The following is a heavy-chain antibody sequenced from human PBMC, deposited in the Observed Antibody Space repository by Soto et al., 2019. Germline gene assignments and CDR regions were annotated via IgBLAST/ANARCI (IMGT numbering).Heavy chain of an antibody. CDR1: GGSISSSSYY. CDR2: IYYSGST. J-gene: IGHJ4*02. Sequence: PSETLSLTCTVSGGSISSSSYYWGWIRQPPGKGLEWIGSIYYSGSTYYNPSLKSRVTIYVDTSKNQFSLKLSSVTAADTAVYCCARHTPAISISDHWGQGTLVTVSS. CDR3: ARHTPAISISDH. V-gene: IGHV4-39*01. D-gene: IGHD2-15*01.